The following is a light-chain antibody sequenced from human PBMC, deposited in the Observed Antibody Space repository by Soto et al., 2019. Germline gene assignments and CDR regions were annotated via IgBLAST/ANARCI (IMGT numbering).Light chain of an antibody. CDR2: EVS. CDR1: SSDVGGYNY. Sequence: QSVLTPPPSASGSPGQAVAISTNRTSSDVGGYNYVSWYQQHPGKAPKLIFYEVSKRPSGVPDRFSGSKSGNTASLTVSGLQAEDEADYYCSSYAGSNNFVFGTGTKVTVL. V-gene: IGLV2-8*01. CDR3: SSYAGSNNFV. J-gene: IGLJ1*01.